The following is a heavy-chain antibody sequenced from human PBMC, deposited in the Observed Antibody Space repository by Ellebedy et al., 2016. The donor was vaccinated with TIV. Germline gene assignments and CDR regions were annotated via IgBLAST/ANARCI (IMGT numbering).Heavy chain of an antibody. CDR1: GGSISSSSYY. J-gene: IGHJ6*04. Sequence: SETLSLTXTVSGGSISSSSYYWGWIRQPPGKGLEWIGSIYYSGSTYYNPSLKSRVTISVDTSKNQFSLKLSSVTAADTAVYYCARHNYDFWSGPSMDVWGKGTTVTVSS. CDR3: ARHNYDFWSGPSMDV. V-gene: IGHV4-39*01. CDR2: IYYSGST. D-gene: IGHD3-3*01.